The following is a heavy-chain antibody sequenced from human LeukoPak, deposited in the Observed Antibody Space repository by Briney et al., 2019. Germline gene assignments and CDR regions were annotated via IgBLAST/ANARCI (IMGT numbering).Heavy chain of an antibody. CDR3: ATGTYRERFYS. Sequence: GGSLRLSCAASGFSFSNNWMFWVRQAPGKGLEWVATMNQDGRERFYVDSVKGRFTISRDNTKNSLYLQMNSLRAEDTAMYFWATGTYRERFYSWGQGTLVTVSS. D-gene: IGHD3-16*02. CDR1: GFSFSNNW. V-gene: IGHV3-7*01. CDR2: MNQDGRER. J-gene: IGHJ4*02.